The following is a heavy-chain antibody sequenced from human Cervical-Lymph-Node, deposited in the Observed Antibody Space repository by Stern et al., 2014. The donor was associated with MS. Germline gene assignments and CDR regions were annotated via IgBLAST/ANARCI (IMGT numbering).Heavy chain of an antibody. CDR3: ARGPPDY. J-gene: IGHJ4*02. CDR1: GFTLSDYG. Sequence: VQLVESGGGVVQPGRSLRLSCAASGFTLSDYGMHWVRQAPGKGLEWVALTWYDGSKEYYADSVKGRFTISRDNSKNTLYLQMNSLRVEDTAVYFCARGPPDYWGQGTLVTVSS. CDR2: TWYDGSKE. V-gene: IGHV3-33*01.